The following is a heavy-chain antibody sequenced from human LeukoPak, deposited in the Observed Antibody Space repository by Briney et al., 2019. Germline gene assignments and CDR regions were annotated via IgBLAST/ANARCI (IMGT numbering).Heavy chain of an antibody. Sequence: GASLRLSCIASGFTFDDHGMSWVRQAPGKGLELVSNINWNGGSTGYVDSVKGRFTISRDNGKNSLYLQMNNLRVEDTAFYYCARDVSWGTSYFDYWGQGILVTVSS. J-gene: IGHJ4*02. D-gene: IGHD1-1*01. CDR3: ARDVSWGTSYFDY. CDR2: INWNGGST. V-gene: IGHV3-20*04. CDR1: GFTFDDHG.